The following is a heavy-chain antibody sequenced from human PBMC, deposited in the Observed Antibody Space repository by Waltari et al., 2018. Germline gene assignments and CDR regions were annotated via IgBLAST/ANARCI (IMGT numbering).Heavy chain of an antibody. CDR1: GYTLTELS. Sequence: QVQLVQSGAEVKKPGASVKVSCKVSGYTLTELSMHWVRQAPGKGLEWMGGLDHEDGETIYAQKFQGRVTRTEDTSTDTAYMELSSLRSEDTAVYYCATEPSGSYISFLDYWGQGTLVTVSS. V-gene: IGHV1-24*01. J-gene: IGHJ4*02. CDR2: LDHEDGET. D-gene: IGHD1-26*01. CDR3: ATEPSGSYISFLDY.